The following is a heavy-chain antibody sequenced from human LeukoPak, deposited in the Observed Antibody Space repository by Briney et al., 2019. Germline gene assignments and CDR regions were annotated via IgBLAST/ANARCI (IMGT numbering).Heavy chain of an antibody. CDR2: ISLSSSTI. D-gene: IGHD3-10*01. CDR1: GFTFNSYS. V-gene: IGHV3-48*01. J-gene: IGHJ3*02. CDR3: ARDPVFLWLGSSYGAFDI. Sequence: GGSLRLSCAASGFTFNSYSMNWVRQAPGRGLEWISYISLSSSTIYYADSVKGRFTISRDNAKNSLYLQMNSLRAEDTAVYYCARDPVFLWLGSSYGAFDIWGQGTMVTVSS.